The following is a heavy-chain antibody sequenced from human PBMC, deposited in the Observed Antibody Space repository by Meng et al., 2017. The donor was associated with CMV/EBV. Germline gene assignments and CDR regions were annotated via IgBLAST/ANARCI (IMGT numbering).Heavy chain of an antibody. D-gene: IGHD6-19*01. Sequence: LSLTCAASGFTFSRYWMHWVRQAPGKGLVWVSHIFSDGSTTNYADSVKGRFTISRDNAKNTLYLQMNSLRAEDTAVYYCARGGASVAGLRHYYYYNMDVWGLGTTVTVSS. CDR3: ARGGASVAGLRHYYYYNMDV. CDR1: GFTFSRYW. J-gene: IGHJ6*02. CDR2: IFSDGSTT. V-gene: IGHV3-74*01.